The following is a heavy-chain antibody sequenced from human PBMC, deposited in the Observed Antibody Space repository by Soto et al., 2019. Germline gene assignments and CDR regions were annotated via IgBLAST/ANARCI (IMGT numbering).Heavy chain of an antibody. J-gene: IGHJ3*02. CDR2: MNPNSGNT. CDR1: GYTFTSYD. D-gene: IGHD3-3*01. Sequence: ASVKVSCKASGYTFTSYDINWVRQATGQGLEWMGWMNPNSGNTGYAQKFQGRVTMTRNTSISTAYMELSSLRSEDTAVYYCARWRTFSSLRFLDDRAFDICVQGTMVTVSS. V-gene: IGHV1-8*01. CDR3: ARWRTFSSLRFLDDRAFDI.